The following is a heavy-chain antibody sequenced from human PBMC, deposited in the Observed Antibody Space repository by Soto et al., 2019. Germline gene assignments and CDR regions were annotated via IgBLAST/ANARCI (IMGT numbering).Heavy chain of an antibody. D-gene: IGHD6-6*01. CDR2: IYHSGTT. V-gene: IGHV4-38-2*02. CDR3: ARAPGNLVYYVDY. CDR1: DYSISSGYY. Sequence: SETLSLTCTVSDYSISSGYYWGWIRQPPGKGLEWIVSIYHSGTTYYNPSLKSRVTISVDTSKNQFSLKLSSATAADTAVYYCARAPGNLVYYVDYWGQGTLVTVSS. J-gene: IGHJ4*02.